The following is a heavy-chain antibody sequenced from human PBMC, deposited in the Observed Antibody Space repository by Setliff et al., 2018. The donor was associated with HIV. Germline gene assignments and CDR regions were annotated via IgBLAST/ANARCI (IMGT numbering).Heavy chain of an antibody. Sequence: ASVKVSCKASGYTFTSYGISWVRQAPGQGLEWMGWISAYNGNTNYAQKFQGRVTMTGDTSTSTAYMELRSLRSDDTAVYYCARVWDWNYDLGYWGQGTLVTVSS. V-gene: IGHV1-18*01. CDR2: ISAYNGNT. D-gene: IGHD1-7*01. J-gene: IGHJ4*02. CDR1: GYTFTSYG. CDR3: ARVWDWNYDLGY.